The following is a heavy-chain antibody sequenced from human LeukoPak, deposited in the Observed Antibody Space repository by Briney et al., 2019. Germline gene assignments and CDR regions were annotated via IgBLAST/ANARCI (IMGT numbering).Heavy chain of an antibody. D-gene: IGHD6-13*01. CDR1: GFTFTNYW. CDR3: VRGGSWYAAFDF. CDR2: IKQDGSET. J-gene: IGHJ3*01. V-gene: IGHV3-7*04. Sequence: GGSLRLSCAASGFTFTNYWMTWVRQAPGKGLEWVANIKQDGSETYYVDSVKGRLTLSRDNAKNSLFLQMNSLRAEDTAVYYCVRGGSWYAAFDFWGQGTVVPVSS.